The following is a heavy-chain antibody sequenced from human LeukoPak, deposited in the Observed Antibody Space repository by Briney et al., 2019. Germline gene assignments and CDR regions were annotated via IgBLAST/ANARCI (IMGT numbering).Heavy chain of an antibody. CDR1: GSTFTSYA. Sequence: ASVKVSCKASGSTFTSYAMNWVRQAPGQGLEWMGCINTNTGNPTYAHGFTGRFVFSLDTSVSTAYLQISSLKAEDTAVYYCARDLVRIRGYSYGYVGYWGQGTLVTVSS. CDR3: ARDLVRIRGYSYGYVGY. V-gene: IGHV7-4-1*02. J-gene: IGHJ4*02. CDR2: INTNTGNP. D-gene: IGHD5-18*01.